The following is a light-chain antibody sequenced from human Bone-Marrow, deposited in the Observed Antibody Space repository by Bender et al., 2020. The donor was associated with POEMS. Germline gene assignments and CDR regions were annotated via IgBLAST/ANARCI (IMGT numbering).Light chain of an antibody. J-gene: IGLJ3*02. CDR3: ISYTSSSTLV. Sequence: QSALTQPASVSGSPGQSITISCTGTSSDVGAYNYVSWYQQHPGKAPKLLIYEVSNRPSGISNRFFGSKSGNTASLTISGLQAEDEADYFCISYTSSSTLVFGGGTKLTVL. CDR1: SSDVGAYNY. V-gene: IGLV2-14*01. CDR2: EVS.